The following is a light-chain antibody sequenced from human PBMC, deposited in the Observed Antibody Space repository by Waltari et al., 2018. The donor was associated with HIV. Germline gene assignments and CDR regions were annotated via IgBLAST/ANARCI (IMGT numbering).Light chain of an antibody. CDR2: QDT. CDR3: QAWDSSTVL. CDR1: KLGNKY. Sequence: SYDLTQPPSVSVSPGKTASIPCSGDKLGNKYACWYQQKPGQSPVLVIYQDTKRPSGFPGRFSGSHSGNTATLTVSGTQAMDEADYYCQAWDSSTVLFGGGTTLTVL. V-gene: IGLV3-1*01. J-gene: IGLJ2*01.